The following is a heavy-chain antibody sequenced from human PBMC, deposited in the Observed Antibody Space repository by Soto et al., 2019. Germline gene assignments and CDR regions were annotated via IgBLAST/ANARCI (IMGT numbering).Heavy chain of an antibody. CDR1: GFTFSSYG. CDR3: ATGDTAMDVYYYYGMDV. CDR2: IWFDGGNK. D-gene: IGHD5-18*01. Sequence: LRLSCAASGFTFSSYGMHWVRQAPGKGLEWVAVIWFDGGNKYYADSVKGRFTISRDNSKNTLYLQMNSLRAEDTAVYYCATGDTAMDVYYYYGMDVWGQGTTVTVSS. J-gene: IGHJ6*02. V-gene: IGHV3-33*01.